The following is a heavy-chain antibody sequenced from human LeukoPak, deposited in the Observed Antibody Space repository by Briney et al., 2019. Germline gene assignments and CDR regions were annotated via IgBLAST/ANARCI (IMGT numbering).Heavy chain of an antibody. V-gene: IGHV4-59*01. D-gene: IGHD6-19*01. Sequence: SETLSLTCTVSGGSISSYYWSWIRQPPGKGLEWIGYIYYSGSTNYNPSLKSRVTISVDTSKNQFSLKLSSVTAADTAVYYCARDLRDSGGWMYNWFDPWGQGTLVTVSS. CDR1: GGSISSYY. CDR3: ARDLRDSGGWMYNWFDP. CDR2: IYYSGST. J-gene: IGHJ5*02.